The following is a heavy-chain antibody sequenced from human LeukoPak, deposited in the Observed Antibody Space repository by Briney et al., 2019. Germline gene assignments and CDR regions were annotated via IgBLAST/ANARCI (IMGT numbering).Heavy chain of an antibody. D-gene: IGHD1-26*01. J-gene: IGHJ3*01. Sequence: GASVKDPCMASRYTLISRHIHSVRQAPGQGLEWMGVINPIGGGTVYAQEFQGRFTMTRGTSTSTVYMELSSLRDEDTPLYCCAREVGSSKHLDVWGQGTMVGVSS. CDR1: RYTLISRH. V-gene: IGHV1-46*01. CDR2: INPIGGGT. CDR3: AREVGSSKHLDV.